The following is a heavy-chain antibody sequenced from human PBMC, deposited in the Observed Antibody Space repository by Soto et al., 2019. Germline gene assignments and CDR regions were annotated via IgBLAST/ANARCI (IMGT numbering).Heavy chain of an antibody. J-gene: IGHJ4*02. V-gene: IGHV4-30-2*01. CDR1: GGSISSGGYS. CDR2: IYHSGST. D-gene: IGHD6-19*01. CDR3: GRAGGLGAVAVDY. Sequence: QLQLQESGSGLVKPSQTLSLTCAVSGGSISSGGYSWSWIRQPPGKGLEWIGYIYHSGSTYYNPSLKSRVTISVDGSKNQFSLKLSSVTAADTAVYYCGRAGGLGAVAVDYWGQGTLVTVSS.